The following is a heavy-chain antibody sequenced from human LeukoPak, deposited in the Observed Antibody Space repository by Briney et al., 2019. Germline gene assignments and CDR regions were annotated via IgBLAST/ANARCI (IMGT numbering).Heavy chain of an antibody. CDR3: ARGNQGDTVAGDY. V-gene: IGHV3-21*01. Sequence: GGSLRPSCAASGFSLSSHSMNWVRQAPGKGLEWVSSISSSSRNVYYADSLKGRFTISRDNAKNSLFLQMNSLRAEDTAVYYCARGNQGDTVAGDYWGQGTLVTVSS. CDR2: ISSSSRNV. D-gene: IGHD6-19*01. CDR1: GFSLSSHS. J-gene: IGHJ4*02.